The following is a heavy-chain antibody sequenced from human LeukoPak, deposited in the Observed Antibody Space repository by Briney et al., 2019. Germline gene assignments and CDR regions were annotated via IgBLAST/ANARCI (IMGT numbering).Heavy chain of an antibody. CDR1: GYTFTDYY. CDR3: ARDWSTYYDILPGKFIWFDP. CDR2: ISAYNGNT. D-gene: IGHD3-9*01. V-gene: IGHV1-18*04. Sequence: ASVKVSCKASGYTFTDYYMHWVRRAPGQGLEWMGWISAYNGNTNYAQKLQGRVTMTTDTSTSTAYMELRSLRSDDTAVYYCARDWSTYYDILPGKFIWFDPWGQGTLVTVSS. J-gene: IGHJ5*02.